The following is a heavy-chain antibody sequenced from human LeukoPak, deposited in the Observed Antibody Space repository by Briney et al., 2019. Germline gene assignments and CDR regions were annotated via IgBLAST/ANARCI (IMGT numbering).Heavy chain of an antibody. CDR3: SKAGTYGGYQVRDN. V-gene: IGHV3-11*01. D-gene: IGHD3-16*01. J-gene: IGHJ4*02. Sequence: YPGGSLRLSCAASRFIFSNNSMSWIRQTPGKGLEWIATIDAHGGTNYYADSAQDRFTISRDNAKNSLFLQMNSLTAEDTAVYFCSKAGTYGGYQVRDNWGQGTPVTVSS. CDR2: IDAHGGTN. CDR1: RFIFSNNS.